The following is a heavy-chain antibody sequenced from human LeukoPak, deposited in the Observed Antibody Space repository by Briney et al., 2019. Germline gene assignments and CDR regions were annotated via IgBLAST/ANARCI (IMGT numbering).Heavy chain of an antibody. J-gene: IGHJ5*02. CDR3: ARSRVVPSAMYNWFDP. D-gene: IGHD2-2*01. CDR2: MNPNSGNT. Sequence: ASVTVSCMASRYAFTSYDINWVRQATGQGLEWMGWMNPNSGNTGYAQKFQGRVTMTRNTSISTAYMELSSLRSEDTAVYYCARSRVVPSAMYNWFDPWGQGTQVTVSS. V-gene: IGHV1-8*01. CDR1: RYAFTSYD.